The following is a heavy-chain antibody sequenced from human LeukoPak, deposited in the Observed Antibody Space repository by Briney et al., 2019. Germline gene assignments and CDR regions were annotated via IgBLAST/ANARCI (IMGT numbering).Heavy chain of an antibody. V-gene: IGHV6-1*01. D-gene: IGHD2-15*01. Sequence: SQTLSLTCAISGDSVSSNSAAWNWIRQSPSRDLEWLGRTYYRSKWYNDYAVSVKSRITINPDTSKNQFSLQLNSVTPEDTAVYYCAREALIVVVVAAPYYFDYWGQGTLVTVSS. CDR1: GDSVSSNSAA. CDR3: AREALIVVVVAAPYYFDY. CDR2: TYYRSKWYN. J-gene: IGHJ4*02.